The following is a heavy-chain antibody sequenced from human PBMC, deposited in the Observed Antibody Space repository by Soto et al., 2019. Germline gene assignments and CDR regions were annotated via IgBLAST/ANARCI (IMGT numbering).Heavy chain of an antibody. CDR1: GFTFSSYT. D-gene: IGHD3-10*01. V-gene: IGHV3-21*01. CDR3: TRDRGGQQFDD. CDR2: ISSSSSYI. Sequence: GGSLRLSCAASGFTFSSYTMNWVRQAPGKGLEWVSSISSSSSYIYYADSVKGRFTISRDNAKNSLYLQMNGLRAEDTAVDYCTRDRGGQQFDDWGQGIQVTVSS. J-gene: IGHJ4*02.